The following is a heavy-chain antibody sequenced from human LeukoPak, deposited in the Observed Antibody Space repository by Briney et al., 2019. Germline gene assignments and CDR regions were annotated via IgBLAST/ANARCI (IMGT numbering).Heavy chain of an antibody. CDR1: GGSISSYY. CDR3: ARDGLGYGDYGFDP. Sequence: KPSETLSLTCTVSGGSISSYYWSWIRQPPGKGLEWIGYIYYSGSTNYNPSLKSRVTISVDTSKNQFSLKLSSVTAADTAVYYCARDGLGYGDYGFDPWGQGTLVTVSS. J-gene: IGHJ5*02. CDR2: IYYSGST. V-gene: IGHV4-59*01. D-gene: IGHD4-17*01.